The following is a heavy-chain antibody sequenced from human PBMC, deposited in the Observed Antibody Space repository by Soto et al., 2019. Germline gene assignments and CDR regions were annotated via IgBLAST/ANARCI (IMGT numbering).Heavy chain of an antibody. Sequence: GGSLRLSCAASGFTFSGSAMHWVRRAPGKGLEWVGRIRSKPNNYATAYAASVQGRFTISRDDSKNTLYLQMNNLKTDDTAVYYCSILIAVAGADFWGPRTLGTRSS. D-gene: IGHD6-19*01. CDR2: IRSKPNNYAT. V-gene: IGHV3-73*01. CDR3: SILIAVAGADF. CDR1: GFTFSGSA. J-gene: IGHJ4*02.